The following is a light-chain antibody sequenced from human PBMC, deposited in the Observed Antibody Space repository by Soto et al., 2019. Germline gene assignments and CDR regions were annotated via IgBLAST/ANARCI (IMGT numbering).Light chain of an antibody. CDR1: SGYSNYK. J-gene: IGLJ1*01. CDR3: GADHGGGSNFVYV. CDR2: VGTGGIVG. V-gene: IGLV9-49*01. Sequence: QSVLTQPPSASASLGASVTLTCTLSSGYSNYKVDWYQQRPGKGPRFVMRVGTGGIVGSKGDGIPDRFSVLGSGLNRYLTINNTQEADESGYSCGADHGGGSNFVYVFGTGTKLTVL.